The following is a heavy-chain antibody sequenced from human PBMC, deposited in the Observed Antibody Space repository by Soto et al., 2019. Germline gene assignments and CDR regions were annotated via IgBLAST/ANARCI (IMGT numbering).Heavy chain of an antibody. CDR2: ISSSSSYT. V-gene: IGHV3-11*05. D-gene: IGHD4-17*01. Sequence: GGSLRLSCAASVFTFSDYYMTWIRQAPGKGLEWVSYISSSSSYTNYVDSVKGRFTISRDNAKNSLYLQMNSLRAEDTAVYYCARGEDYFWFDPWGQGTLVTVSS. CDR1: VFTFSDYY. CDR3: ARGEDYFWFDP. J-gene: IGHJ5*02.